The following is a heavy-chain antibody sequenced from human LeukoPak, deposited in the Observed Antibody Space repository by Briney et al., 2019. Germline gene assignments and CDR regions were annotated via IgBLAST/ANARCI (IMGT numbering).Heavy chain of an antibody. CDR2: ISSSSSYI. CDR1: GFTFSSYS. V-gene: IGHV3-21*01. Sequence: PGESLRLSCAASGFTFSSYSMNWVRQAPGKGLEWVSSISSSSSYIYYADSVKGRFTISRDNAKNSLYLQMNSLRAEDTAVYYCAREGDDAFDIWGQGTMVTVSS. J-gene: IGHJ3*02. CDR3: AREGDDAFDI.